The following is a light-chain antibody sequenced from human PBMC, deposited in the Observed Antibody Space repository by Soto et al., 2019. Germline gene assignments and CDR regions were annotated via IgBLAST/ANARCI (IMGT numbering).Light chain of an antibody. V-gene: IGKV3-20*01. J-gene: IGKJ1*01. Sequence: EFVLTQSPGTLSLSPGERATLSCRASQTVSSSFLAWYQQKPGQAPRLLIYGASTRATGIPDRFSGSGSGTDFTLTISSLEPEDLAVYYCQQYDRSAWTFGQGTKVEVK. CDR1: QTVSSSF. CDR2: GAS. CDR3: QQYDRSAWT.